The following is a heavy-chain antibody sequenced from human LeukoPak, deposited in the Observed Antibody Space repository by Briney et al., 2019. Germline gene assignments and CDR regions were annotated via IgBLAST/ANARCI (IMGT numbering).Heavy chain of an antibody. CDR2: IYYSGST. D-gene: IGHD3-3*01. CDR1: GDSISNSYYY. J-gene: IGHJ6*02. V-gene: IGHV4-39*01. CDR3: ASPGFLERSYYYGMDV. Sequence: SETLSLTCTVSGDSISNSYYYWGWIRQPPVKGLEWIANIYYSGSTYYNPSLKSRVTISVDTSKNQFSLKLSSVTAADTAVYYCASPGFLERSYYYGMDVWGQGTTVTVSS.